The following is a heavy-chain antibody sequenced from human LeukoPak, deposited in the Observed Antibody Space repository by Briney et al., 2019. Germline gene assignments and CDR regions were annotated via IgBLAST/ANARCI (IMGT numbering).Heavy chain of an antibody. D-gene: IGHD3-3*01. V-gene: IGHV3-48*04. J-gene: IGHJ4*02. CDR3: AKDSLDWNYDFWSGPWAYYFDY. CDR1: GFTFSSYS. Sequence: PGGSLRLSCAASGFTFSSYSMNWFRQTPGKGLEWVSYIGGSRSGDSRDIIYYADSVKGRFTISRDSAKNSLYLLMNSLRAKDTAVYYCAKDSLDWNYDFWSGPWAYYFDYWGQGTLVTVSS. CDR2: IGGSRSGDSRDII.